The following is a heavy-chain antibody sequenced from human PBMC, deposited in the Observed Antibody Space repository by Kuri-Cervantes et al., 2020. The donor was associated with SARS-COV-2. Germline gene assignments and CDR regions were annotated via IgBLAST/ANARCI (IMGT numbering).Heavy chain of an antibody. CDR3: AKERSNRVAVAQ. CDR2: ILYDGSNK. J-gene: IGHJ4*02. D-gene: IGHD6-19*01. V-gene: IGHV3-30-3*02. Sequence: LSLTCAASGFTFSSYAMHCVRQAPGKGLEWVAVILYDGSNKYYADSVKGRFTISRDNSKNTLYLQMNSLRAEDTAVYYCAKERSNRVAVAQWGQGTLVTVSS. CDR1: GFTFSSYA.